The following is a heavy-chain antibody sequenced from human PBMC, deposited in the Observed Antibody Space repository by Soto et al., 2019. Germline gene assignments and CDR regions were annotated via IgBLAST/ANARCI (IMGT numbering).Heavy chain of an antibody. CDR1: GFTFSSYG. CDR2: IWYDGSNK. V-gene: IGHV3-33*01. Sequence: QVQLVESGGGVVQPGRSLRLSCAASGFTFSSYGMHWVRQAPGKGLEWVAVIWYDGSNKYYADSVKGRFTISRDNSKNTLYLQMNSLRAEDTAAYYCATELRSGYCSGGSCYGQTPFDYWGQGTLVTVSS. J-gene: IGHJ4*02. D-gene: IGHD2-15*01. CDR3: ATELRSGYCSGGSCYGQTPFDY.